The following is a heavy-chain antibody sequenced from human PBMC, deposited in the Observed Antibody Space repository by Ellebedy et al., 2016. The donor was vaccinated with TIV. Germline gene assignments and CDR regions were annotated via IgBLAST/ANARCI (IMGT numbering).Heavy chain of an antibody. CDR1: GFTFSSYS. CDR2: ISSSSSTI. CDR3: ARVAGRWLQLRYYYYGMDV. J-gene: IGHJ6*02. D-gene: IGHD5-24*01. Sequence: GESLKISCAASGFTFSSYSMNWVRQAPGKGLEWVSYISSSSSTIYYADSVKGRFTISRDNSKNTLYLQMNSLRAEDTAVYYCARVAGRWLQLRYYYYGMDVWGQGTTVTVSS. V-gene: IGHV3-48*01.